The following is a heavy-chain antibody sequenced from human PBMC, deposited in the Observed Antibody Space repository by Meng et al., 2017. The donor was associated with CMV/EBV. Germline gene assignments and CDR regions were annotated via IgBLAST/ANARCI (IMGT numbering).Heavy chain of an antibody. D-gene: IGHD1-14*01. J-gene: IGHJ4*02. Sequence: LRRTLGAYGVTFSSYAMHWVRKTTGKGMEWVAVITYDGSNKSYADSVKGRFTTSRDNSKNTLYLQMNSLRAEDTAVYYCARDYTGDYWGQGTLVTVSS. V-gene: IGHV3-30*04. CDR3: ARDYTGDY. CDR1: GVTFSSYA. CDR2: ITYDGSNK.